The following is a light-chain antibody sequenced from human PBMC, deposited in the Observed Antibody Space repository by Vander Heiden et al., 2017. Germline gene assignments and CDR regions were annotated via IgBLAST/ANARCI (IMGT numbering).Light chain of an antibody. Sequence: SHQLTQPPSVPVSPGQTASITCSGDKLGDKYACWYQQKPGQSPVLVIYQDSKRPSGIPERFSGSNSGNTATLTISGTQAMDEADYYCQAWDSSTVVFGGGTKLTVL. CDR2: QDS. CDR3: QAWDSSTVV. V-gene: IGLV3-1*01. CDR1: KLGDKY. J-gene: IGLJ2*01.